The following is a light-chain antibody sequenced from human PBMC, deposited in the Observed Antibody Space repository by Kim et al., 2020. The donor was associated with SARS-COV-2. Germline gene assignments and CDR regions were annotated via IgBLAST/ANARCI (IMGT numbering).Light chain of an antibody. CDR3: QQCNSAPLT. J-gene: IGKJ1*01. CDR1: QSITSY. CDR2: AAS. V-gene: IGKV1-39*01. Sequence: DIQMTQSPSSLSASVGDRVTITCRASQSITSYLNWYQQKPGKVPKLLIYAASSLQCGVPSRFSGSGSGTDFTLTISSLQPEDFATYYCQQCNSAPLTFGQGTKVDIK.